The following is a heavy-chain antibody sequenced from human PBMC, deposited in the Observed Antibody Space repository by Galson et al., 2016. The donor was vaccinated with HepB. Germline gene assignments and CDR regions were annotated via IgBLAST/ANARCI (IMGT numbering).Heavy chain of an antibody. CDR1: GYSFSDYA. D-gene: IGHD3-3*01. CDR2: INAGKGNT. J-gene: IGHJ3*02. CDR3: ATVIIDFLSGCSSKSAFET. V-gene: IGHV1-3*01. Sequence: SVKVSCKASGYSFSDYAFHWVRQAPGQRLEWMGWINAGKGNTEYSQKFQGRVSITSDTSATTVHRELSRLRHEDTAVYFCATVIIDFLSGCSSKSAFETWGQGTRATVSS.